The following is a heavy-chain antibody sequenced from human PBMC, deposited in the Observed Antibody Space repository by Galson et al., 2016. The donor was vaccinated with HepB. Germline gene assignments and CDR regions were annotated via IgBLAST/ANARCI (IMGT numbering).Heavy chain of an antibody. V-gene: IGHV3-23*01. J-gene: IGHJ6*02. CDR1: GFTFSSYA. CDR2: ISGSGGTT. CDR3: ARDGSGSLRVLDLGRRKNYGMEV. D-gene: IGHD3-3*01. Sequence: SLRLSCAASGFTFSSYALRWVRQAPGKGLEWVSVISGSGGTTYYADSVKGRFTIPRDNSKNALYLQMNSLRAEDTAVYYCARDGSGSLRVLDLGRRKNYGMEVWGQGTTVTVAS.